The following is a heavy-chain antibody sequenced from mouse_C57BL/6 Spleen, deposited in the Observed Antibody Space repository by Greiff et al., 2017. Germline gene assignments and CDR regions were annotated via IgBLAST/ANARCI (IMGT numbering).Heavy chain of an antibody. V-gene: IGHV1-53*01. J-gene: IGHJ4*01. Sequence: QVQLQQPGTELVKPGASVKLSCKASGYTFTSYWLHWVKQRPGQGLEWIGNINPSNGGTNYNEKFKSKATLTVDKSSSTAYMQLSSLTSEDSAVYYCARFTTVVGAMDYWGQGTSVTVSS. CDR1: GYTFTSYW. CDR3: ARFTTVVGAMDY. CDR2: INPSNGGT. D-gene: IGHD1-1*01.